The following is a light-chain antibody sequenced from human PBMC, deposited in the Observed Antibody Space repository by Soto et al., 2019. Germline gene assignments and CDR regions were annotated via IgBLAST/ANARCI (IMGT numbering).Light chain of an antibody. CDR1: CSNIGAGYD. V-gene: IGLV1-40*01. CDR3: QSYDSSLSGFYV. J-gene: IGLJ1*01. Sequence: QSVLTQPPSVSGAPGQRVTISCTWSCSNIGAGYDVHWYQQLPGRAPKLLIYANNNRPSGVPDRFSGSRSGTSASLAITGLQAEDEADYSCQSYDSSLSGFYVFGTGTKVTFL. CDR2: ANN.